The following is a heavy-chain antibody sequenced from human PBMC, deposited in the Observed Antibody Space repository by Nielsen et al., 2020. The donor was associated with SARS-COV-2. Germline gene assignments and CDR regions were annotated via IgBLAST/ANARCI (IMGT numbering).Heavy chain of an antibody. Sequence: ASVKVSCKASGYTFTSYYMHWVRQAPGQGLEWMGIINPSGGSTSYAQKFQGRVTMTRDMSTSTVYMELSSLRSEDTAVYYCARAGERITIFGVVTPQYYFDYWGQGTLVTVSS. J-gene: IGHJ4*02. CDR2: INPSGGST. V-gene: IGHV1-46*01. CDR3: ARAGERITIFGVVTPQYYFDY. CDR1: GYTFTSYY. D-gene: IGHD3-3*01.